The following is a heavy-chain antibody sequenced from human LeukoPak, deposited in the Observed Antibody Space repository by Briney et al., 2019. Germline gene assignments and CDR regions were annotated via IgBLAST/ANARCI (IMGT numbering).Heavy chain of an antibody. J-gene: IGHJ3*02. CDR3: ARVTTRITMIVVVTQDAFDI. Sequence: ASVKVSCKASGYTFTSYGIIWVRQAPGQGLEWMGWISAYNGNTNYAQKLQGRVTMTTDTSTSTAYMELRSLRSDDTAVYYCARVTTRITMIVVVTQDAFDIWGQGTMVTVSS. CDR1: GYTFTSYG. D-gene: IGHD3-22*01. V-gene: IGHV1-18*01. CDR2: ISAYNGNT.